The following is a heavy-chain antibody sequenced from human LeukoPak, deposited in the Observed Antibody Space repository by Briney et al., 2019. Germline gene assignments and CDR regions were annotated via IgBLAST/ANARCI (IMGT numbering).Heavy chain of an antibody. CDR3: ARGPTRSETCYLDY. V-gene: IGHV4-34*01. J-gene: IGHJ4*03. Sequence: SETLSLTCAVYGGSFSTYYWSWIRQSPGKGLDWIAEITHRGDTNYNPSVKRRVTISVDTSRNQFSLKVRSVTAADTAVYYCARGPTRSETCYLDYWGQGTLVTVSS. CDR2: ITHRGDT. CDR1: GGSFSTYY.